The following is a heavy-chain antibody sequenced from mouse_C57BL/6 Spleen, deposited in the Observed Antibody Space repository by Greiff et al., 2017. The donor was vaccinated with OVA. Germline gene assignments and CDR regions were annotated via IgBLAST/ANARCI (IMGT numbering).Heavy chain of an antibody. V-gene: IGHV1-81*01. CDR2: IYPRSGNP. CDR1: GYTFTSYG. CDR3: AREGSSGLYYFDY. D-gene: IGHD3-2*02. J-gene: IGHJ2*01. Sequence: VQLQQSGAELARPGASVKLSCKASGYTFTSYGISWVKQRTGQGLEWIGEIYPRSGNPYYNEKFKGKATLTADKSSSTAYMELRSLTSEDAAVDFCAREGSSGLYYFDYWGQGTTLTVSA.